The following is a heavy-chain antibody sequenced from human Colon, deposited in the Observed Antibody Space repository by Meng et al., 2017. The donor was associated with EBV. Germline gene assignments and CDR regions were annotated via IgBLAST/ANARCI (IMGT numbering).Heavy chain of an antibody. J-gene: IGHJ4*02. D-gene: IGHD3-22*01. Sequence: VQLQESGPGLVKPSXXLSLTCAVSGGSISRSDWWSWVRQPPGKGLEWIGETSHSGSTDYSPSLKSRVTISLDKSKNQLSLKLNSVTAADTAVYYCASSDYYRSDYWGQGTMVTVSS. CDR2: TSHSGST. CDR1: GGSISRSDW. CDR3: ASSDYYRSDY. V-gene: IGHV4-4*02.